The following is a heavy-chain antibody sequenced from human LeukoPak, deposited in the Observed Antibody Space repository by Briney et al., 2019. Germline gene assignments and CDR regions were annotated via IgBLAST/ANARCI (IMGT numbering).Heavy chain of an antibody. J-gene: IGHJ6*02. D-gene: IGHD6-13*01. Sequence: SETLSLTCTVSGGSISSYYWSWIRQPPGKGLEWIGYIYYSGSTNYNPSLKSRVTISVDTSKNQFSLKLSSVTAADTAVYYCASRYKYSSSWKYYYGMDVWGQGTTVTVSS. V-gene: IGHV4-59*01. CDR1: GGSISSYY. CDR3: ASRYKYSSSWKYYYGMDV. CDR2: IYYSGST.